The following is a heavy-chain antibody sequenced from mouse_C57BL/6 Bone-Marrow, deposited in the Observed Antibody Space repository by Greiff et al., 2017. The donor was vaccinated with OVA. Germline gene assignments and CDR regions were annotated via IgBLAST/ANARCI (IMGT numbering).Heavy chain of an antibody. CDR2: IHPNSGST. Sequence: QVQLQQPGAELVKPGASVKLSCKASGYTFTSYWMHWVKQRPGQGLEWIGMIHPNSGSTNYNEKFKSKATLTVDKSSSTAYMQLSSLTSEDSAVYYGARCGSSPHWYFDVWGTGTTVTVSS. V-gene: IGHV1-64*01. D-gene: IGHD1-1*01. CDR3: ARCGSSPHWYFDV. J-gene: IGHJ1*03. CDR1: GYTFTSYW.